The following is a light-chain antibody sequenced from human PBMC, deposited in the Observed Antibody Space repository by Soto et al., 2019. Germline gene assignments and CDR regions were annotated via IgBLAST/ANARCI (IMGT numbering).Light chain of an antibody. CDR3: QTWGTGIRV. CDR1: SGHRSYA. CDR2: LNSDGSH. J-gene: IGLJ3*02. Sequence: QLVLTQSPSASASLGASVKLTCTLSSGHRSYAIAWHQQQPEKGPRYLMKLNSDGSHSKGDGIPDRFSGSSSRAERYLTISSLQSEDETDYYCQTWGTGIRVFGGGTKLTVL. V-gene: IGLV4-69*01.